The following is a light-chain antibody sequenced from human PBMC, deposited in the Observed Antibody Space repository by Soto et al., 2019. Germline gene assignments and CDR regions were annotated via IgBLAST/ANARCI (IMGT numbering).Light chain of an antibody. CDR3: QQYNNWPRT. CDR1: QSVRNY. J-gene: IGKJ1*01. Sequence: IVMTQSPATLSVSPGERATLSCRASQSVRNYLARYQQRPGQAPRLLIFGASTRATDIPARFSGSGSGTEFTLTISSLQSEDFAVYYCQQYNNWPRTFGQGTKV. V-gene: IGKV3-15*01. CDR2: GAS.